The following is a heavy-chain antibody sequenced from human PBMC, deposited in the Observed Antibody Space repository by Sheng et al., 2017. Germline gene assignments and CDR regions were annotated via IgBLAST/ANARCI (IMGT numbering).Heavy chain of an antibody. J-gene: IGHJ4*02. CDR2: IRSKANSYAT. Sequence: EVQLVESGGGLVQPGGSLKLSCAASGFTFSGSAMHWVRQASGKVLEWVGRIRSKANSYATAYAASVKGRFTISRDDSKNTAYLQMNSLKTEDTAVYYCTRHYHYYDSSGHSWGQGTLVTVSS. CDR3: TRHYHYYDSSGHS. D-gene: IGHD3-22*01. V-gene: IGHV3-73*02. CDR1: GFTFSGSA.